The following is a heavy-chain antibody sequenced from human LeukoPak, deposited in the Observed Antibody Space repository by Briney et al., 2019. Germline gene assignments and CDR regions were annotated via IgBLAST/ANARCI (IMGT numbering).Heavy chain of an antibody. Sequence: GGSLRLSCAASGFTFSSYAMSWVRQAPGKGLEWVSVIYSGGSTYYADSVKGRFTISRDNSKNTLYLQMNSLRAEDTAVYYCARDLRFLDGMNVWGQGTTVTVSS. CDR1: GFTFSSYA. J-gene: IGHJ6*02. CDR2: IYSGGST. CDR3: ARDLRFLDGMNV. V-gene: IGHV3-53*01. D-gene: IGHD3-3*01.